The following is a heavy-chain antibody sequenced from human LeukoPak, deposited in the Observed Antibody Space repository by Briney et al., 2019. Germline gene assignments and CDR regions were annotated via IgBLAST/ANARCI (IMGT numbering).Heavy chain of an antibody. CDR2: IYYSGST. J-gene: IGHJ4*02. CDR3: ASEGYGGSLDY. CDR1: GGSISSYY. D-gene: IGHD4/OR15-4a*01. V-gene: IGHV4-59*01. Sequence: SETLSLTCTVSGGSISSYYWSWIRQPPGKGVEWIGYIYYSGSTNYNPSLKSRVTISVDTSKNQFSLKLSSVTAADTAVYYCASEGYGGSLDYWGQGTLVTVSS.